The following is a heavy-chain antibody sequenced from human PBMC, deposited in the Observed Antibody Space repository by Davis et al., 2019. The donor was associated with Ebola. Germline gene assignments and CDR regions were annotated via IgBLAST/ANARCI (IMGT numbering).Heavy chain of an antibody. D-gene: IGHD6-19*01. CDR3: ARDIQWLVH. CDR1: GFTFSGSA. J-gene: IGHJ4*02. CDR2: IRSKANSYAT. V-gene: IGHV3-73*01. Sequence: GGSLRLSCAASGFTFSGSAMHWVRQASGKGLEWVGRIRSKANSYATAYAASVKGRFTISRDDSKNTAYLQMNSLKTEDTAVYYCARDIQWLVHWGQGTLVTVSS.